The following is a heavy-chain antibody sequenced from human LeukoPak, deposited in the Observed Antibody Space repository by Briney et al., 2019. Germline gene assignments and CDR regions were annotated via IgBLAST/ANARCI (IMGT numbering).Heavy chain of an antibody. CDR3: ARREASSGYFNY. J-gene: IGHJ4*02. Sequence: ASVKVSCKASGYTFTSYDINWVRQATGQGLAWMGWMNPNSGNTGYAQKFQGRVTMTRNTSISTAYMELSSLRSEDTAVYYCARREASSGYFNYWGQGTLVTVSS. V-gene: IGHV1-8*01. CDR2: MNPNSGNT. CDR1: GYTFTSYD. D-gene: IGHD3-22*01.